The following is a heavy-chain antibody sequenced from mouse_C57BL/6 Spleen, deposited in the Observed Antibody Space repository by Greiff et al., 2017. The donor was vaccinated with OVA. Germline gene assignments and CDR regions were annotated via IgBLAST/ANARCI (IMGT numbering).Heavy chain of an antibody. D-gene: IGHD1-1*01. CDR3: ARDDYGSSYRWYFDV. J-gene: IGHJ1*03. V-gene: IGHV1-82*01. CDR2: IYPGDGDT. Sequence: VQLQQSGPELVKPGASVKISCKASGYAFSSSWMNWVKQRPGKGLEWIGRIYPGDGDTNYNGKFKGKATLTADKSSSTAYMQLSSLTSEDSAVYVCARDDYGSSYRWYFDVWGTGTTVTVSS. CDR1: GYAFSSSW.